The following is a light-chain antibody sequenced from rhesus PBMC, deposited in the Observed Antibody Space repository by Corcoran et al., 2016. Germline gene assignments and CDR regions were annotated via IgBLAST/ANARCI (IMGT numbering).Light chain of an antibody. CDR2: DSS. CDR3: QQSNSYPLT. V-gene: IGKV1-38*01. J-gene: IGKJ4*01. CDR1: QGISSY. Sequence: DIQLTQSPSSLSASVGDRVTITCRASQGISSYLAWYQHKSGKALNLLIYDSSNLQSGVPSRFSGSGSGTEFTLTISRLQPEDFATYYCQQSNSYPLTFGGGTKVEIK.